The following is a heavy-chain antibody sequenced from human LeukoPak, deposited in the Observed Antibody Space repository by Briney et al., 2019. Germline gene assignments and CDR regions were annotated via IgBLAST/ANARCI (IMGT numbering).Heavy chain of an antibody. Sequence: GGSLRLSCAASGFTFSDYYMSWIRQAPGKGLEWVSYISSSGSTIYYADSVKGRFTISRDNAKNSLYLQMNSLRAVDTAVYYCAKGSYYDSSGSFYFDYWGQGTLVTVSS. CDR1: GFTFSDYY. D-gene: IGHD3-22*01. CDR2: ISSSGSTI. V-gene: IGHV3-11*01. J-gene: IGHJ4*02. CDR3: AKGSYYDSSGSFYFDY.